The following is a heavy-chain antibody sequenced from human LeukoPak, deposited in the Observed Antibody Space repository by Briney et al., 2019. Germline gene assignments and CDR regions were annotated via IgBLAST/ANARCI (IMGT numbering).Heavy chain of an antibody. CDR1: GGTFSSYA. Sequence: SVKVSCKASGGTFSSYAISWVRQAPGQGLEWMGGIIPIFGTANYAQKLQGRVTMTTDTSTSTAYMELRSLRSDDTAVYYCARTTGYSSSFIGYWGQGTLVTVSS. D-gene: IGHD6-13*01. CDR2: IIPIFGTA. CDR3: ARTTGYSSSFIGY. J-gene: IGHJ4*02. V-gene: IGHV1-69*05.